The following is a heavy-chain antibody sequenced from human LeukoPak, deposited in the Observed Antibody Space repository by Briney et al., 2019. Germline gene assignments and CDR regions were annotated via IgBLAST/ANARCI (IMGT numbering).Heavy chain of an antibody. D-gene: IGHD3-3*01. Sequence: PGGSLRLSCAASGFTVSSNYMSWVRQAPGKGLEWVSVIYSGGSTYYADSVKGRFTISRDNSKSTLYLQMNSLRAEDTAVYYCAKDLGDFWSGYYRGFDYWGQGTLVTVFS. CDR2: IYSGGST. V-gene: IGHV3-53*01. CDR1: GFTVSSNY. J-gene: IGHJ4*02. CDR3: AKDLGDFWSGYYRGFDY.